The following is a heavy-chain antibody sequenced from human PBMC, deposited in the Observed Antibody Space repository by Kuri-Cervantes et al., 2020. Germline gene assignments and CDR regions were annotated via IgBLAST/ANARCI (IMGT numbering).Heavy chain of an antibody. CDR2: INPNSGGT. Sequence: ASVKVSCRASGYTFTGYYMHWVRQAPGQGLEWMGWINPNSGGTNYAQKFQGRVTMTEDTSTDTAYMELSSLRSEDTAVYYCATGLGYSYAFDYWGQGTLVTVSS. CDR1: GYTFTGYY. CDR3: ATGLGYSYAFDY. J-gene: IGHJ4*02. V-gene: IGHV1-2*02. D-gene: IGHD5-18*01.